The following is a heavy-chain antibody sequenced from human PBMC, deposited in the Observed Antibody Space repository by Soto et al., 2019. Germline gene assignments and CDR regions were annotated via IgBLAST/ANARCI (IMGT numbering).Heavy chain of an antibody. CDR1: GFTFSSYG. J-gene: IGHJ4*02. D-gene: IGHD7-27*01. Sequence: QVQLVESGGGVVQPGRSLRLSCAASGFTFSSYGMHWVRQAPGKGLEWVAVIWYDGSNKYYADSVKGRFTISRDNSKNTLYLQMNRLRAEDTSVYYCARGSNWGFDYGGQGTLVTVSS. CDR2: IWYDGSNK. V-gene: IGHV3-33*01. CDR3: ARGSNWGFDY.